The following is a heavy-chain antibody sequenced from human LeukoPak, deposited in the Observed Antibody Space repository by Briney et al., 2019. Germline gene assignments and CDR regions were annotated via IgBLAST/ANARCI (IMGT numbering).Heavy chain of an antibody. Sequence: SETLSLICAVYGGSFSGYYWSWLRQPPGNGLDRIGEINHSGSTNYNPSLKSRVTISVDTSKNQFSLKLSSVTAADTAVSYCARTGGSGSPISNYWGQGTLVTVSS. CDR1: GGSFSGYY. J-gene: IGHJ4*02. CDR2: INHSGST. D-gene: IGHD3-10*01. V-gene: IGHV4-34*01. CDR3: ARTGGSGSPISNY.